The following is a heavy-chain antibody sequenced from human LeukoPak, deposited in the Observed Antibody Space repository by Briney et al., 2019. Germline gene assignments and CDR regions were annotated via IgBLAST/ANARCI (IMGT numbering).Heavy chain of an antibody. Sequence: ASVKVSCKASGYTFTSYGISWVRQAPGQGLEWMEWISAYNGNTNYAQKLQGRVTMTTDTSTSTAYMELRSLRSDDTAVYYCAREHDSSGYYRNFDYWGQGTLVTVSS. CDR2: ISAYNGNT. J-gene: IGHJ4*02. V-gene: IGHV1-18*01. CDR1: GYTFTSYG. CDR3: AREHDSSGYYRNFDY. D-gene: IGHD3-22*01.